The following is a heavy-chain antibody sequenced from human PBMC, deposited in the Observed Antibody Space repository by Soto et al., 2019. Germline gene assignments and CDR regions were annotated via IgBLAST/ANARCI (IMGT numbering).Heavy chain of an antibody. CDR3: ASRGVDYYDSSGYYGMDV. CDR1: GFTFSGSA. Sequence: GGSLRLSCAASGFTFSGSAMHWVRQASGKGLEWVGRIRSKANSYATAYAASVKGRFTISRDDSKNTAYLQRNSLKTEDTAVYYCASRGVDYYDSSGYYGMDVWGQGTTVTVSS. V-gene: IGHV3-73*01. CDR2: IRSKANSYAT. J-gene: IGHJ6*02. D-gene: IGHD3-22*01.